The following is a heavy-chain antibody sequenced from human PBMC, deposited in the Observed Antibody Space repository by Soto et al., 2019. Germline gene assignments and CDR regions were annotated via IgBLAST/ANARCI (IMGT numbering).Heavy chain of an antibody. CDR1: GFTFSNAW. CDR2: IKSKTDGGTT. CDR3: TTLFYGDYGWSDAFDI. D-gene: IGHD4-17*01. Sequence: GGSLRLSCAASGFTFSNAWMSWVRQAPGKGLEWVGRIKSKTDGGTTDYAAPVKGRFTISRDDSKNTLYLQMNSLKTEDTAVYYCTTLFYGDYGWSDAFDIWGQGTMVTVSS. J-gene: IGHJ3*02. V-gene: IGHV3-15*01.